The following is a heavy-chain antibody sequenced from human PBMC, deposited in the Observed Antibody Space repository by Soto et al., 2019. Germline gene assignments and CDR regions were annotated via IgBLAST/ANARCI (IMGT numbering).Heavy chain of an antibody. Sequence: EMLLVESGGDLVQPGGSLTLSCAASAFTFSGYWMAWVRQPPGKGLEWVANIKEDGSEKYYLVSVKGRFTISRDNAENSLFLQMKSLRAEDTAVYYCASYWHPGTFDIWGLGTMVTVSS. CDR1: AFTFSGYW. D-gene: IGHD2-15*01. CDR3: ASYWHPGTFDI. J-gene: IGHJ3*02. V-gene: IGHV3-7*01. CDR2: IKEDGSEK.